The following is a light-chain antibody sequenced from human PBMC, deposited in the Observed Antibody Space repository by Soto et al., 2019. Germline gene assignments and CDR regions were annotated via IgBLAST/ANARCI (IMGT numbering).Light chain of an antibody. J-gene: IGLJ1*01. V-gene: IGLV1-40*01. CDR2: GNS. CDR1: SSNIGAGYD. Sequence: SLLSQPPSGSGAPGETVTLSCPGSSSNIGAGYDVHWYQQLPGTAPKLLIYGNSNRPSGVPDRFSGSKSGTSASLAITGLQAEDEADYYCQSYDRILSGHYVFGTGTKVTVL. CDR3: QSYDRILSGHYV.